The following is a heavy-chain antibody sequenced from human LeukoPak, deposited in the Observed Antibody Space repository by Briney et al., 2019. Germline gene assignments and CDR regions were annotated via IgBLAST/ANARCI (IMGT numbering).Heavy chain of an antibody. V-gene: IGHV4-59*12. J-gene: IGHJ5*02. D-gene: IGHD6-19*01. CDR3: ARTWLVRGWFDP. Sequence: SETLSLTCSVSGGSISSYYWSWIRQPPGKGLEWIGYIYYSGSTNYNPSLKSRVTISVDTSKNHFSLKLSSVTAADTAVYYCARTWLVRGWFDPWGQGTLVTVSS. CDR2: IYYSGST. CDR1: GGSISSYY.